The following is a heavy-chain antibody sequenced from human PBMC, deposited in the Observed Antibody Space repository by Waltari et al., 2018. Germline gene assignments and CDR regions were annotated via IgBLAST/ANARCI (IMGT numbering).Heavy chain of an antibody. Sequence: EVQLVESGGGLVQPGGSLRLSCAASGFAFSAYWMHWVRQVPGKGLLWVSQINSDGSDASYEDSVKGRFTISRDNAKNTLYLEMSSLRAEDTAEYYCAFSRGWSSPFGAYDTWGQGTMVSVSS. CDR2: INSDGSDA. V-gene: IGHV3-74*01. CDR3: AFSRGWSSPFGAYDT. CDR1: GFAFSAYW. J-gene: IGHJ3*01. D-gene: IGHD6-19*01.